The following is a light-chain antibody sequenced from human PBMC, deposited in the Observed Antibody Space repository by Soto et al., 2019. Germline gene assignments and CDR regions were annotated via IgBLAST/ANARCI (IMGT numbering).Light chain of an antibody. CDR2: EVS. CDR3: TSKTDNSPVM. V-gene: IGLV2-14*01. Sequence: QSALTQPASVSGSSGQSITISCTGTSSDVGGYNFISWYQHHPGKAPKLMIYEVSNRPSGVSDRFSGSKAGNTASLTISRLRADDEADYYCTSKTDNSPVMFGVGTKLTVL. J-gene: IGLJ3*02. CDR1: SSDVGGYNF.